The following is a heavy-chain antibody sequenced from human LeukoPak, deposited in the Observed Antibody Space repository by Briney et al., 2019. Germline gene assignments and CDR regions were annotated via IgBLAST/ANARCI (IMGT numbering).Heavy chain of an antibody. CDR1: GGTFSSYA. V-gene: IGHV1-69*13. D-gene: IGHD3-9*01. J-gene: IGHJ3*02. CDR2: TIPVYGTT. CDR3: ARGFGTYYDILTGQFDAFDI. Sequence: GASVKVSCKASGGTFSSYAISWARQAPGQGLEWMGGTIPVYGTTNYAQKFQGRVTVTADESTTTAYMELSSLRSEDTAVYYCARGFGTYYDILTGQFDAFDIWGQGTMVTVSS.